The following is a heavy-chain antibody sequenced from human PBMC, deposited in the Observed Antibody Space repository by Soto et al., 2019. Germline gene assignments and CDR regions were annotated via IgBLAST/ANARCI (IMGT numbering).Heavy chain of an antibody. J-gene: IGHJ5*02. CDR3: ARGHYAPGWFDP. CDR2: ISSSSSYT. D-gene: IGHD2-2*01. Sequence: QVQLVESGGGLVKPGGSLRLSCAASGFTFSDYYMNWIRQAPGKGLEWVSYISSSSSYTNYADSVKGRFTISSDKAKNSLYLQMNSLRAEDTAVYYCARGHYAPGWFDPWGQGTLVTVSS. V-gene: IGHV3-11*05. CDR1: GFTFSDYY.